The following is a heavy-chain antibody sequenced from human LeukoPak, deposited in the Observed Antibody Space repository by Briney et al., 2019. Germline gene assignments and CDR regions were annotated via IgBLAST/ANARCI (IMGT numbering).Heavy chain of an antibody. D-gene: IGHD6-6*01. V-gene: IGHV4-4*07. CDR2: IYTSGST. CDR1: GGSISSYY. CDR3: ARESYSSSYLFDF. J-gene: IGHJ4*02. Sequence: SETLSLTCTVSGGSISSYYWSWIRQPAGKGLGWIGRIYTSGSTNYNPSLKSRVTMSVDTSKNQISLKVNSVTAADTAVYYCARESYSSSYLFDFWGQGTLVTVSS.